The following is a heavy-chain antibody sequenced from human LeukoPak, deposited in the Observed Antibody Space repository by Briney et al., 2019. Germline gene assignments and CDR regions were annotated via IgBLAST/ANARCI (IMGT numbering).Heavy chain of an antibody. CDR1: GYTFTGSY. J-gene: IGHJ4*02. V-gene: IGHV1-2*02. CDR2: INPNSGGT. D-gene: IGHD3-22*01. CDR3: AKYYYDSYEGYFFDY. Sequence: ASVKVSCKASGYTFTGSYMHWVRQAPGQGLEWMGWINPNSGGTNYAHKFQGRVTMTRDTSISTAYMELSRLKPDDTAFYYCAKYYYDSYEGYFFDYWGQGTLVTVSS.